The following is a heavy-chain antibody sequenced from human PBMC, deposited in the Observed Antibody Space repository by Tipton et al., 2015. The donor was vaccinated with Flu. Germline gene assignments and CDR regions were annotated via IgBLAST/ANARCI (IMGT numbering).Heavy chain of an antibody. CDR1: GDSITSYY. CDR2: IYNSGIS. CDR3: ARRDYSNYVSDPKNWFDP. Sequence: GLVKPSETLTLTCTVSGDSITSYYWSWIRQPPGKGLEWIGYIYNSGISDYNPSLKSRLTISVDSSKNQFSLRLNSVTAADAAVYYCARRDYSNYVSDPKNWFDPWGQGTLVTVSS. J-gene: IGHJ5*02. V-gene: IGHV4-59*08. D-gene: IGHD4-11*01.